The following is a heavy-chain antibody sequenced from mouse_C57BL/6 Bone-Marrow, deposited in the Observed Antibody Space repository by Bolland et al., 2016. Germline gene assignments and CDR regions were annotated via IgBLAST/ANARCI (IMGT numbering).Heavy chain of an antibody. CDR3: ARRAAQAHYAMDY. CDR2: SGST. Sequence: SGSTYYNEKFKGKATLNVDTSSSTAYMQLSSLTSEDSAVYFCARRAAQAHYAMDYWGQGTS. D-gene: IGHD3-2*02. V-gene: IGHV1-56*01. J-gene: IGHJ4*01.